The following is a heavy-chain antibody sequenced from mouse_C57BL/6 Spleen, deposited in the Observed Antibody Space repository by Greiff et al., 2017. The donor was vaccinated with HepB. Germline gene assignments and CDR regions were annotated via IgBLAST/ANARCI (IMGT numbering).Heavy chain of an antibody. CDR1: GYSITSGYD. Sequence: VQLKESGPGMVKPSQSLSLTCTVTGYSITSGYDWHWIRHFPGNKLEWMGYISYSGSTNYNPSLKSRISITHDTSKNHFFLKLNSVTTEDTATYYCARASDYDVGYFDYWGQGTTLTVSS. CDR3: ARASDYDVGYFDY. V-gene: IGHV3-1*01. CDR2: ISYSGST. J-gene: IGHJ2*01. D-gene: IGHD2-4*01.